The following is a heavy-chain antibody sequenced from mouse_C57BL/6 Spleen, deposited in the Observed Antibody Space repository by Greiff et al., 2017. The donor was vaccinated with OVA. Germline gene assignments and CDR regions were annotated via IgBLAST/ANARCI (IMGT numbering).Heavy chain of an antibody. CDR3: ARSYYYGSSCYAMDY. CDR1: GYTFTDYY. D-gene: IGHD1-1*01. CDR2: INPNNGGT. V-gene: IGHV1-26*01. Sequence: EVQLQQSGPELVKPGASVKISCKASGYTFTDYYMNWVKQSHGKSLEWIGDINPNNGGTSYNQKFKGKATLTVDKSSSTAYMELRSLTSEDSAVYYCARSYYYGSSCYAMDYWGQGTSVTVSS. J-gene: IGHJ4*01.